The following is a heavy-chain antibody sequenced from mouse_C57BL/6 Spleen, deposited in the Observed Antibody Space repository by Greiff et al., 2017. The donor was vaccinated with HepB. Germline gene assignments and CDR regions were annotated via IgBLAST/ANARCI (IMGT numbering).Heavy chain of an antibody. Sequence: QVQLQQPGAELVRPGSSVKLSCKASGYTFTRYWMHWVKQRPIQGLEWIGNIDPSDSETHYNQKFKDKATLTVDKSSSTAYMQLSSLTSEDSAVYYCARAMDSFYAMDYWGQGTSVTVSS. D-gene: IGHD1-1*02. J-gene: IGHJ4*01. CDR2: IDPSDSET. CDR1: GYTFTRYW. V-gene: IGHV1-52*01. CDR3: ARAMDSFYAMDY.